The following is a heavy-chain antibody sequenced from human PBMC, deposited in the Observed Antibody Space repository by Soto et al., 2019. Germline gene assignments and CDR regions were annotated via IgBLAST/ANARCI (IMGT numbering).Heavy chain of an antibody. CDR2: MNPNSGDT. Sequence: QVQLVQSGAEVKKPGASVKVSCKTSGYNFTNYDINWVRQASGQGLEWMGWMNPNSGDTGFAQNFQGRLTMTRNTSISTAYMELSRLRSEDTAVYYCTRVPRESTTRDYLGQGTLVTVSS. CDR1: GYNFTNYD. V-gene: IGHV1-8*01. J-gene: IGHJ4*02. D-gene: IGHD1-1*01. CDR3: TRVPRESTTRDY.